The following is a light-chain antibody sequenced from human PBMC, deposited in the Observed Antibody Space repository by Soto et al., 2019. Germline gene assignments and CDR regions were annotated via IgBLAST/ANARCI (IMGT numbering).Light chain of an antibody. V-gene: IGLV2-18*01. CDR3: SLYTSDNTYV. CDR2: EVR. CDR1: SXDFVSYNR. J-gene: IGLJ1*01. Sequence: VLTQPPSVSGSPGQSVTISCTGTSXDFVSYNRVSWYQQSPGSAPKLLIYEVRNRPSGVPDRFSGSKSGNTASLTISGLQTADEANYFCSLYTSDNTYVFGAGTKVTVL.